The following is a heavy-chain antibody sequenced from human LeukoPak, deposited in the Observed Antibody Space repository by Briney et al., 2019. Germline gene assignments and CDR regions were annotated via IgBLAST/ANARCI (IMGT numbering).Heavy chain of an antibody. Sequence: PGGSLRLSCAASGFTFSSYSMNWVRQAPGKGLEWVSYISSTGSNIYYADSVKGRFTISRDNAKNSLYLQMNSLRAEDTAVYYCARNYYGSGSSHFDYWGQGTLVTVSS. D-gene: IGHD3-10*01. J-gene: IGHJ4*02. CDR2: ISSTGSNI. CDR1: GFTFSSYS. V-gene: IGHV3-48*04. CDR3: ARNYYGSGSSHFDY.